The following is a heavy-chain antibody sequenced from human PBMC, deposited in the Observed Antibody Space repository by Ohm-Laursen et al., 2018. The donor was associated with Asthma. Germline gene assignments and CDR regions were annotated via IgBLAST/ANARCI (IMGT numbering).Heavy chain of an antibody. D-gene: IGHD3-9*01. CDR3: ARLDWAQSMFDS. J-gene: IGHJ4*02. V-gene: IGHV4-59*02. Sequence: SETLSLTCAVFGGSVSGYHWAWVRQPPGRELEWIAYMFSRGGANYRGGANYNPFLKSRVTLSSDSSTNQVSLRLSSVTAADTAVYFCARLDWAQSMFDSWGQGTQVTVSS. CDR2: MFSRGGANYRGGA. CDR1: GGSVSGYH.